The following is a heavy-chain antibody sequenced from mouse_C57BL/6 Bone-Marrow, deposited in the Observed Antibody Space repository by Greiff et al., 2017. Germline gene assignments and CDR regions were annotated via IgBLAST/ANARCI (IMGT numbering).Heavy chain of an antibody. J-gene: IGHJ3*01. CDR2: IDPSDSYT. V-gene: IGHV1-69*01. Sequence: VQLQQSGAELVMPGASVKLSCKASGYTFTSYWMHWVKQRPGRGLEWIGEIDPSDSYTNYNQKFKGKSTLTVDKSSSTAYMQLSSLTSEDSAVYYCARGDWDWFAYWGQGTLVTVSA. D-gene: IGHD4-1*01. CDR1: GYTFTSYW. CDR3: ARGDWDWFAY.